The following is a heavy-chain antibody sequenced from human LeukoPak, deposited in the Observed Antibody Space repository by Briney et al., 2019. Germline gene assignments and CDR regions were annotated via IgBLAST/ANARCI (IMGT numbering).Heavy chain of an antibody. CDR3: ATKQWLAPPPDS. D-gene: IGHD6-19*01. Sequence: GGSLRLSCAASGFNFSKYWMLWVRQAPGNGLESVSRINTDGTVTTYADSVKGRFTVSRDNADNTMFLQMNSVRDEDTAVYYCATKQWLAPPPDSWGQGTPVTVSS. CDR2: INTDGTVT. CDR1: GFNFSKYW. J-gene: IGHJ4*02. V-gene: IGHV3-74*01.